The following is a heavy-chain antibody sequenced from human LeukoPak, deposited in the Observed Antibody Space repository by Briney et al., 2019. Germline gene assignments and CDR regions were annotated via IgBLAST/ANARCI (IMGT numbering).Heavy chain of an antibody. CDR3: ARRLRWTPRGFDY. CDR2: TYPGDSDT. Sequence: GESLKISCKGSGYSFASYWIGWVRQMPGKGLEWMGITYPGDSDTRYSPSFQGQVTISADKSISTAYLQWSSLKASDTAMYYCARRLRWTPRGFDYWGQGTLVTVSS. CDR1: GYSFASYW. D-gene: IGHD4-23*01. J-gene: IGHJ4*02. V-gene: IGHV5-51*01.